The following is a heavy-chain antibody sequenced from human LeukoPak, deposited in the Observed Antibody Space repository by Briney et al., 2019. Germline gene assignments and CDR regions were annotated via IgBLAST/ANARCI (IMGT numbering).Heavy chain of an antibody. CDR2: ISSSSSTI. CDR1: GFTFSSYS. CDR3: ARAGSSGYYADAFDI. Sequence: GGSLRLSCAASGFTFSSYSMNWVRQAPGKGLEWVSYISSSSSTIYYADSVKGRFTISRDNAKNSLYLQMNSLRAEDTAVYYCARAGSSGYYADAFDIWGQGTMVTVSS. V-gene: IGHV3-48*01. D-gene: IGHD3-22*01. J-gene: IGHJ3*02.